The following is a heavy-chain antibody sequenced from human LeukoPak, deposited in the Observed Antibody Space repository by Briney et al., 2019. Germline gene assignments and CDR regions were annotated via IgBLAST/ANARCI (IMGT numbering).Heavy chain of an antibody. CDR2: ISGSGGST. J-gene: IGHJ4*02. CDR3: AKSVGSGWYVVYFDH. D-gene: IGHD6-19*01. CDR1: GFTFSSYA. Sequence: GGSLRLSCAASGFTFSSYAMSWVRQAPGKGLEWVSAISGSGGSTYYADSVKGRFTISRDNSKNMLYLQMNSLRAEDTAVYYCAKSVGSGWYVVYFDHWGQGTLVTVSS. V-gene: IGHV3-23*01.